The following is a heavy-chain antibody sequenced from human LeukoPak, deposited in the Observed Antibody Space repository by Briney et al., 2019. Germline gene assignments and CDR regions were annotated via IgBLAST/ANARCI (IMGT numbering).Heavy chain of an antibody. J-gene: IGHJ4*02. D-gene: IGHD3-3*01. CDR3: ARGRPYYDFWSGHLDY. CDR1: GYTFTGYY. V-gene: IGHV1-2*02. CDR2: INPNSGGT. Sequence: AASVKVSCKASGYTFTGYYMHWVRQAPGQGLEWMGWINPNSGGTKFAQRFQGGVTITRDTSISTAYIELSRLRSDDTAVYYCARGRPYYDFWSGHLDYWGQGTLVTVSS.